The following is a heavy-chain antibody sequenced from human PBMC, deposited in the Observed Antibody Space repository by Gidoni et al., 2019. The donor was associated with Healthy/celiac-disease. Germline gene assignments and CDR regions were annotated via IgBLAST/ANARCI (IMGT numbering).Heavy chain of an antibody. Sequence: QVQLQQWGAGLLKPSETLSLTCAVYGGSFSGYYWSWIRQPPGKGLEWIGEINHSGSTNYNPSLKSRVTISVDTSKNQFSLKLSSVTAADTAVYYCASGGWELLRNHYWGQGTLVTVSS. D-gene: IGHD1-26*01. V-gene: IGHV4-34*01. CDR1: GGSFSGYY. CDR2: INHSGST. CDR3: ASGGWELLRNHY. J-gene: IGHJ4*02.